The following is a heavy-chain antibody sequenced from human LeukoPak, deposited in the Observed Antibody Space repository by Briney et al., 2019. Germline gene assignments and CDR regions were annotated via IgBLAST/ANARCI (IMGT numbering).Heavy chain of an antibody. V-gene: IGHV4-34*01. D-gene: IGHD3-10*01. CDR3: ASTRRLYGSGSRNGTDV. CDR2: INHSGST. J-gene: IGHJ6*02. Sequence: SETLSLTCAVYGGSFSGYYWSWIRQPPGKGLEWIGEINHSGSTNYNPSLKSRVTISVDTSKNQFSLKLSSVTAADTAVYYCASTRRLYGSGSRNGTDVWGQGTTVTVSS. CDR1: GGSFSGYY.